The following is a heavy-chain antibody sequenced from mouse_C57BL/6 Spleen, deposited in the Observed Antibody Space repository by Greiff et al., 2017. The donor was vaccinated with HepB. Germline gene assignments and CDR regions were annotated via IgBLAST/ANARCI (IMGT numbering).Heavy chain of an antibody. CDR3: ARDHDYAGFAY. V-gene: IGHV5-4*01. D-gene: IGHD2-4*01. Sequence: EVMLVESGGGLVKPGGSLKLSCAASGFTFSSYAMSWVRQTPEKRLEWVATISDGGSYTYYPDNVKGRVTLSSDNAKNTLYMQMSHLKSEDTAMYYCARDHDYAGFAYWGQGTLVTVSA. J-gene: IGHJ3*01. CDR1: GFTFSSYA. CDR2: ISDGGSYT.